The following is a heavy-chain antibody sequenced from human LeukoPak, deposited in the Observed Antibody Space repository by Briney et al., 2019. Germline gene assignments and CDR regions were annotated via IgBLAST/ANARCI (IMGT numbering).Heavy chain of an antibody. J-gene: IGHJ4*02. V-gene: IGHV4-39*01. CDR2: IYYSGST. D-gene: IGHD2-15*01. CDR1: GGSISSSSYY. CDR3: ARRSVARALDY. Sequence: SETLSLTCTVSGGSISSSSYYWGWIRQPPGKGLEWIGSIYYSGSTYYNPSLKSRVTISVDTSKNQFSLKLSSVTAADTAVYYCARRSVARALDYWGQGTLVTVSS.